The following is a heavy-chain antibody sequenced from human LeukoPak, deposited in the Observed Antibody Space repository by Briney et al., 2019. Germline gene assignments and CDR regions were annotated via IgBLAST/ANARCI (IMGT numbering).Heavy chain of an antibody. D-gene: IGHD6-19*01. V-gene: IGHV3-64D*06. CDR2: IYSDGSRT. CDR3: VKSPGSGWPV. CDR1: GFTFSSFA. Sequence: GGSLRLSCAASGFTFSSFAMHWVRQAPGKGLEYLSAIYSDGSRTYYADSVKGRFTISRDNSKNTLYFEMSSLRVEDTAVYYCVKSPGSGWPVWGQGTLLTVPS. J-gene: IGHJ4*02.